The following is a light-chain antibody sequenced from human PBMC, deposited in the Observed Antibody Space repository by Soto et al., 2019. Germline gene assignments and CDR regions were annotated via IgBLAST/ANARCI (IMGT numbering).Light chain of an antibody. J-gene: IGLJ3*02. CDR3: QSYDSSLSGVV. CDR1: SSNIGAGYD. V-gene: IGLV1-40*01. CDR2: GNT. Sequence: QSVLTQPPSVSGAPGQRVTISCTGSSSNIGAGYDVHWYQQLPGTAPKLLIYGNTNRPSGVPDRFSGSKSDTSASLAITELQAEDEADYYCQSYDSSLSGVVFGGGTKVTVL.